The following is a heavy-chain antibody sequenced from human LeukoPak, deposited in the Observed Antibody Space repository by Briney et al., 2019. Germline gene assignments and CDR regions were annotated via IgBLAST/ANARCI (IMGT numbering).Heavy chain of an antibody. J-gene: IGHJ4*02. CDR3: ARDPILPGATGGADY. Sequence: GGSLRLSCAASGFTFSRHPMHWVRQAPGKGLEWVSYISSSGSTIYYADSVKGRFTISRDNAKNSLYLQMNSLRAEDTAVYYCARDPILPGATGGADYWGQGTLVTVSS. D-gene: IGHD1-26*01. CDR1: GFTFSRHP. CDR2: ISSSGSTI. V-gene: IGHV3-48*04.